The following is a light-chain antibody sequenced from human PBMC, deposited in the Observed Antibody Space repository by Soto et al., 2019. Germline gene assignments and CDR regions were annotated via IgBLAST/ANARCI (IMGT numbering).Light chain of an antibody. CDR1: SSNIGSNY. CDR2: RNN. Sequence: QTVVTQPPSASGTPGQRVTISCSGSSSNIGSNYVYWYQQLPGTAPKLLIYRNNQRPSGVPDRFSGSKSGTSASLAISGRRSEAEADDYCSAWDDSLSGVVFGGGTKLTVL. J-gene: IGLJ2*01. CDR3: SAWDDSLSGVV. V-gene: IGLV1-47*01.